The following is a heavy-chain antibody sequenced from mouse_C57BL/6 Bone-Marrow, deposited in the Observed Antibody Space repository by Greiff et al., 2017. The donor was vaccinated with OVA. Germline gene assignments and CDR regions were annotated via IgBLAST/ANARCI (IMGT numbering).Heavy chain of an antibody. V-gene: IGHV1-4*01. CDR3: ERDMIGDLPFDY. Sequence: VQLQQSGAELARPGASVKMSCKASGYNFTSYTMHWVTQRPGPGLEWIGYITPSCGYTKYNQTFKDQATLTADKSSSTAYMQLSSLTSEDYALYYCERDMIGDLPFDYWGQGTLVTVSA. CDR1: GYNFTSYT. D-gene: IGHD2-4*01. CDR2: ITPSCGYT. J-gene: IGHJ3*01.